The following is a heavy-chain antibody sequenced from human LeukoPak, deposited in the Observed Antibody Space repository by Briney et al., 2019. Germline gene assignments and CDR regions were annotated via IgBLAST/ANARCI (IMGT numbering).Heavy chain of an antibody. V-gene: IGHV1-18*01. D-gene: IGHD2-2*03. Sequence: ASVKVSCKASGYTFTSYGIRWVRQAPGQGLEWMGWISAYNGNTNYAQKLQGRVTITTDTSTSTAYMKLRILRPDDPACDSCARVMDIVRANYYMYVWGKGTTVTVSS. CDR2: ISAYNGNT. CDR3: ARVMDIVRANYYMYV. J-gene: IGHJ6*03. CDR1: GYTFTSYG.